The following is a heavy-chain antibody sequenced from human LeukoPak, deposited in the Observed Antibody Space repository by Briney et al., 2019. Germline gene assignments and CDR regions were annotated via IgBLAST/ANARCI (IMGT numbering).Heavy chain of an antibody. Sequence: PGGSLRLSCAASGFTFSSYAMSWVRQAPGKRLEWVSAISGSDGSTYYADSVKGRFTISRDNSKNTLYLQMNSLRAEDTAVYYCATSGPYCSSTSCYLGYWGQGTLVTVSS. CDR3: ATSGPYCSSTSCYLGY. J-gene: IGHJ4*02. D-gene: IGHD2-2*01. CDR1: GFTFSSYA. V-gene: IGHV3-23*01. CDR2: ISGSDGST.